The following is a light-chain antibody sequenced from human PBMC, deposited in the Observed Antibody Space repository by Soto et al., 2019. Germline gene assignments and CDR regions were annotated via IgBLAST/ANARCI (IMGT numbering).Light chain of an antibody. V-gene: IGLV2-8*01. Sequence: QSALTQPPSASGSPGQSVTICCTGTSRDVGGHDYVSWYQQHPGKAPKLMIYEVSKRPSGVPDRFSGSKSGNTASLTVSGLQAEDEADYYCSSYVTGNSLIFGGGTKVTVL. CDR3: SSYVTGNSLI. CDR2: EVS. CDR1: SRDVGGHDY. J-gene: IGLJ2*01.